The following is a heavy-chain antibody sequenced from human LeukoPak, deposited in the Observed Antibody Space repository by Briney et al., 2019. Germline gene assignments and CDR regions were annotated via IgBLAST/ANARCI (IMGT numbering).Heavy chain of an antibody. CDR1: GFTFRSYW. V-gene: IGHV3-7*01. D-gene: IGHD3-22*01. J-gene: IGHJ4*02. CDR2: IKQDGSEK. CDR3: AKDHHDSSGYYFQAE. Sequence: GGSLRLSCAASGFTFRSYWMSWVRQAPGKGLEWVANIKQDGSEKYYVDSVKGRFSISRDNAKNSLYLQMNSLRAEDTAVYYCAKDHHDSSGYYFQAEWGQGTLVTVSS.